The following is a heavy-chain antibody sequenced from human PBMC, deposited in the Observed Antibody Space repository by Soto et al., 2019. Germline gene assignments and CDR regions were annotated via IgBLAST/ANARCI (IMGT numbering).Heavy chain of an antibody. V-gene: IGHV1-46*01. J-gene: IGHJ3*02. D-gene: IGHD4-4*01. CDR1: GYTFTSYY. CDR2: INPSGGSN. CDR3: ATPSRGSNYDSVDAFDI. Sequence: ASVKVSCKASGYTFTSYYMHWVRQAPGQGLEWMGIINPSGGSNSYAQKFQGRGPMTRDTSTSTVYMDLSSLRSEGTAVYYCATPSRGSNYDSVDAFDIWGQGTMVTVSS.